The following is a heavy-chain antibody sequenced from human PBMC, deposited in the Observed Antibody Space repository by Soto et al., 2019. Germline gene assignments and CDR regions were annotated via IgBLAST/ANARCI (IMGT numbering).Heavy chain of an antibody. CDR1: GFTFSSYG. J-gene: IGHJ1*01. V-gene: IGHV3-33*03. CDR3: VTTSFDNLSAGDS. CDR2: IWYDGSEK. Sequence: GGSLRLSCAASGFTFSSYGMHWVRQAPGKGLEWVAVIWYDGSEKFYMDSVKGRFTISRDNAKNSVDLQMNSLRADDTALYYCVTTSFDNLSAGDSWGQGTLVTVYS. D-gene: IGHD2-2*01.